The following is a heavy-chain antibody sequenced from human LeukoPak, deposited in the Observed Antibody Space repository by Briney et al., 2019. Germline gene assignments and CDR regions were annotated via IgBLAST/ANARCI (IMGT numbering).Heavy chain of an antibody. CDR2: INHSGST. CDR1: GGSFSGYY. J-gene: IGHJ5*02. CDR3: ARAGIVGAPGNWFDP. Sequence: PSETLSLTCAVYGGSFSGYYWSWIRQPPGKGLEWIGEINHSGSTNYNPSLKSRVTISVDTSKNQFSLKLSSVTAADTAVYYCARAGIVGAPGNWFDPWGQGTLVTVSS. V-gene: IGHV4-34*01. D-gene: IGHD1-26*01.